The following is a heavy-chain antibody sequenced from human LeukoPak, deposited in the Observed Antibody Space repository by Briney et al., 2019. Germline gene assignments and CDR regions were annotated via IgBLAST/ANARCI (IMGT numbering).Heavy chain of an antibody. CDR3: ARAGRTTITMVRGVISPKDYYMDV. J-gene: IGHJ6*03. D-gene: IGHD3-10*01. CDR1: GYTFTSYD. Sequence: ASVKVSCRASGYTFTSYDINWVRQATGQGLEWMGWMNPNSGNTGYAQKFQGRVTMTRNTSISTAYMELSSLRSEDTAVYYCARAGRTTITMVRGVISPKDYYMDVWGKGTTVTISS. CDR2: MNPNSGNT. V-gene: IGHV1-8*01.